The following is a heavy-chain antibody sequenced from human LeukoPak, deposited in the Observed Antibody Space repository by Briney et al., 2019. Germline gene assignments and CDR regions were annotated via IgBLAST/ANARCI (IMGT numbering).Heavy chain of an antibody. CDR3: ARELIVLEPAARRYNYYMDV. J-gene: IGHJ6*03. Sequence: ASVKVSCKASGYTFTSYNINWVRQAPGQGLEWMAWMHPNNGDTGYAQKLQARVTVISNTSISTAYMELRSLTSEDTAVYYCARELIVLEPAARRYNYYMDVWGIGTTVSVSS. D-gene: IGHD2-2*01. CDR2: MHPNNGDT. CDR1: GYTFTSYN. V-gene: IGHV1-8*03.